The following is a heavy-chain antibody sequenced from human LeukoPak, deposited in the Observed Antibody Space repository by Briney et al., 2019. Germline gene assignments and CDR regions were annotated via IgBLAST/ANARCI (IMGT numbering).Heavy chain of an antibody. CDR1: GGSISSGSYY. J-gene: IGHJ3*02. V-gene: IGHV4-61*02. CDR2: IHTSGST. CDR3: ARDGGMAGDAFDI. Sequence: SQTLSLTCTVSGGSISSGSYYWSWIRQPAGKGLEWIGRIHTSGSTNYNPSLKSRVTISVDTSKNQFSLKLSSVTAADTAVYYCARDGGMAGDAFDIWGQGTMVTVSS. D-gene: IGHD5-24*01.